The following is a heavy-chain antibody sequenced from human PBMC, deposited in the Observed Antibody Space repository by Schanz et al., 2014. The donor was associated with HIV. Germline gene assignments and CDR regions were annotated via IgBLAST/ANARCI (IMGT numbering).Heavy chain of an antibody. V-gene: IGHV3-NL1*01. D-gene: IGHD1-26*01. J-gene: IGHJ4*02. CDR2: VTSSGSTA. CDR3: ARRGNQSPTKGGSFDY. CDR1: GFTFSTKG. Sequence: QVQLVESGGGVVQPGRSLRLSCAASGFTFSTKGMHWVRQAPGKGLEWVSSVTSSGSTANYANPVRGRFTISRDNSKNTVSLQMSSLRVEDTAQYYCARRGNQSPTKGGSFDYWGQGVLVSVSS.